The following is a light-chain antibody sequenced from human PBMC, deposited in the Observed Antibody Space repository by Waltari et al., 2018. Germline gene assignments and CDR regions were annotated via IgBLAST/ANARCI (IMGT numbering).Light chain of an antibody. CDR3: ATWDDSLNGVV. CDR1: GSNIGINS. CDR2: FKN. Sequence: QSVLAQPPSASGTPGQGVTISCYGRGSNIGINSVNWYQQRPGTAPKLLIFFKNQRPSGVPDRFSGSKSGTSASLAISGLQSEDEADYYCATWDDSLNGVVFGGGTKVTVL. J-gene: IGLJ3*02. V-gene: IGLV1-44*01.